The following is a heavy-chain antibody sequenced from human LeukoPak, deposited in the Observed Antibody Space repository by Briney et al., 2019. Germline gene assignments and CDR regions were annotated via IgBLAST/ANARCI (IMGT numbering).Heavy chain of an antibody. CDR3: ARVPIVVVREGGGAFDI. J-gene: IGHJ3*02. V-gene: IGHV4-39*07. CDR1: GDSICSSSYY. CDR2: SYYSGST. D-gene: IGHD3-22*01. Sequence: SETLSLTCTVSGDSICSSSYYWGWIRQPPGKGLEWFGSSYYSGSTYYNPSLKSRVTISVDTSKNQFSLKLSSVTAADTAVYYCARVPIVVVREGGGAFDIWGQGTMVTVSS.